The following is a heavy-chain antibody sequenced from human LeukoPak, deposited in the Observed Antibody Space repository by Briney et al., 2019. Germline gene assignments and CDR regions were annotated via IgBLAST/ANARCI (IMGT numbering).Heavy chain of an antibody. V-gene: IGHV3-7*01. CDR3: AKGYYGSGIYYRSFFDY. Sequence: GGSLRLPCAASGFAFSDYWMTWVRQAPGKGLEWVANIKQDGSETYYVDSVKGRFTISRDNAKNSLYLQMNSLRAEDTAVYYCAKGYYGSGIYYRSFFDYWGQGTLVTVSS. CDR1: GFAFSDYW. CDR2: IKQDGSET. D-gene: IGHD3-10*01. J-gene: IGHJ4*02.